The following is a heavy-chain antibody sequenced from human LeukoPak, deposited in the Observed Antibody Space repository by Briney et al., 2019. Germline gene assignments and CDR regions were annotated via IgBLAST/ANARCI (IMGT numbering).Heavy chain of an antibody. Sequence: ASVKVSCKASGYTFTSYGMNWVRQAPGQGLEWMGIINAYDGSTSYAQKFQGRVTMTTDTSTSTAYMELRSLRSDDTAVYYCASKYCGSTSCYWNDAFDIWGQGTMVAVSS. J-gene: IGHJ3*02. CDR3: ASKYCGSTSCYWNDAFDI. CDR1: GYTFTSYG. CDR2: INAYDGST. V-gene: IGHV1-18*04. D-gene: IGHD2-2*01.